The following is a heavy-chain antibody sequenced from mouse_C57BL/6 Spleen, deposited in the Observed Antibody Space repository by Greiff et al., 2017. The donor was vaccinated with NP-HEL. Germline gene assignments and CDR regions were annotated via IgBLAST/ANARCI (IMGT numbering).Heavy chain of an antibody. CDR2: IDPSDSYT. J-gene: IGHJ4*01. CDR3: ARGNYDAYYYAMGY. D-gene: IGHD2-4*01. Sequence: QVQLQQPGAELVMPGASVKLSCKASGYTFTSYWMHWVKQRPGQGLEWIGEIDPSDSYTNYNQKFKGKSTLTVDKSSSTAYMQLSSLTSEDSAVYYCARGNYDAYYYAMGYWGQGASVTDSS. V-gene: IGHV1-69*01. CDR1: GYTFTSYW.